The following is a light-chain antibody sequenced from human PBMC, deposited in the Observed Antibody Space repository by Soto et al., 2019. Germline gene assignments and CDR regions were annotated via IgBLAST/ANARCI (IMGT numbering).Light chain of an antibody. CDR2: GAS. V-gene: IGKV3-20*01. J-gene: IGKJ3*01. Sequence: EIVLTQSPGTLSLSPGERATLSCRASQSISSSYLAWYQQKPGQPPRLLIYGASSRATGIPDRFSGSGSGTDFTLTISRLEPQDSALYYCQQYGSSPPFTFGPGTKVDIK. CDR1: QSISSSY. CDR3: QQYGSSPPFT.